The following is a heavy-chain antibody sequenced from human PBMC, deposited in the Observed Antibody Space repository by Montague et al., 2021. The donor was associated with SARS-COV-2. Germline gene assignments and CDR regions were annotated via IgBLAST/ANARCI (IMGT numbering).Heavy chain of an antibody. CDR1: DGSFSDYS. D-gene: IGHD3-22*01. V-gene: IGHV4-34*01. CDR2: INHRGRT. CDR3: ARALQHSARVVVVVTGGEYSFDF. Sequence: SETLSLTCAVYDGSFSDYSWTWIRQPPGKGLEWIGEINHRGRTNYNPSLKSRVPISVDTSKNQFSLKMTPVTATDTAVYHCARALQHSARVVVVVTGGEYSFDFWGQGTLVAVSS. J-gene: IGHJ4*02.